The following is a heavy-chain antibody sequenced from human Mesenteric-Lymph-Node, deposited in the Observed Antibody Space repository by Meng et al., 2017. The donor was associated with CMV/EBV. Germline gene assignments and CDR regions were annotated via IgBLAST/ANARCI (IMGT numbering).Heavy chain of an antibody. CDR2: INHSGST. V-gene: IGHV4-34*01. CDR3: ARHQRWLKSEGGFNY. D-gene: IGHD4-23*01. J-gene: IGHJ4*02. Sequence: QVPPQQCGAGLLKPSETLSLICAVYGVSFSGDYWSWIRQPPGKGLEWIGEINHSGSTNYNPSLKSRVTISVDTSKNQFSLKLSSVTAADTAVYYCARHQRWLKSEGGFNYWGQGTLVTVSS. CDR1: GVSFSGDY.